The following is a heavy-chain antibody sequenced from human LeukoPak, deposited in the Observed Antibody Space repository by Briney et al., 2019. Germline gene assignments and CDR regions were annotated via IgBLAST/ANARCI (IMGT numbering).Heavy chain of an antibody. Sequence: GGSLRLSCAASGFTFSSYEMNWVRQAPGKGLEWLSHISSSGSTKYYANSVKGRFTISRDNSKNTLYLQMNSLRAEDTAVYYCAKNMGVYDCSSTSCFQYFDYWGQGTLVTVSS. CDR2: ISSSGSTK. CDR3: AKNMGVYDCSSTSCFQYFDY. J-gene: IGHJ4*02. CDR1: GFTFSSYE. V-gene: IGHV3-23*01. D-gene: IGHD2-2*01.